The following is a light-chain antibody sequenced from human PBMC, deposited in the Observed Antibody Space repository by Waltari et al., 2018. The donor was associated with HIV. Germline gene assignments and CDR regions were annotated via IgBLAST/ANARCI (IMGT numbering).Light chain of an antibody. J-gene: IGKJ4*01. CDR2: GAS. CDR1: QMFGLN. Sequence: DIVLTQSRATLSVSPGVRATLSCRASQMFGLNLAWYQQRPGQPSNLLVYGASARTSDTSTRVGARGSGTEFTLTITRIRPQDFSTYCCQQYDVWPLTFGGGT. CDR3: QQYDVWPLT. V-gene: IGKV3-15*01.